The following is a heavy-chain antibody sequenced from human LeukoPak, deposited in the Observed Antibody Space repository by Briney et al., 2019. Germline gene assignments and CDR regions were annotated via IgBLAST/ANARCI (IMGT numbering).Heavy chain of an antibody. D-gene: IGHD3-22*01. CDR3: AKGYGYYDSSGYYSDY. V-gene: IGHV3-30*04. Sequence: GRSLRLSCAASGFTFSSYAMHWVRQAPGKGLEWVAVISYDGSNKYYADSVKGRFTISRDNSKNTLYLQMNSLRAEDTAVYYCAKGYGYYDSSGYYSDYWGQGTLVTVSS. CDR2: ISYDGSNK. CDR1: GFTFSSYA. J-gene: IGHJ4*02.